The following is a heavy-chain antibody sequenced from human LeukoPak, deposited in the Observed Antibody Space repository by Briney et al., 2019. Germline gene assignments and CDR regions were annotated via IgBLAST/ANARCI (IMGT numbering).Heavy chain of an antibody. CDR3: AKGAYYDSSGFYREYYFDY. CDR1: RFTFSNYA. J-gene: IGHJ4*02. V-gene: IGHV3-23*01. Sequence: GGSLRLSCAASRFTFSNYAMSWVRQAPGKGLEWVSTISGSGGSTYYADSVKGRFTISRDNSKNTLHLQMNSLRAEDTAVYYCAKGAYYDSSGFYREYYFDYWGQGTLVTVSS. D-gene: IGHD3-22*01. CDR2: ISGSGGST.